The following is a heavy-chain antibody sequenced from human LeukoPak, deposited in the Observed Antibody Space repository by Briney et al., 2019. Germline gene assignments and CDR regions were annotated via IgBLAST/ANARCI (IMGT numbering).Heavy chain of an antibody. CDR3: ARNDFWSGYRMDV. V-gene: IGHV4-59*01. CDR2: IYYSGST. D-gene: IGHD3-3*01. CDR1: GGSISSYY. J-gene: IGHJ6*04. Sequence: SETLSLTCTVSGGSISSYYWSWIRQPPGKGLEWIGYIYYSGSTNYNPSLKSRVTLSVDTSKNQFSLKLSSVTAADTAVYYCARNDFWSGYRMDVWGKGTTVTVSS.